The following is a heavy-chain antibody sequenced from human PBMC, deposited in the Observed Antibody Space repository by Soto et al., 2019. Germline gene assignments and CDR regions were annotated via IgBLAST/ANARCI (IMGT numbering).Heavy chain of an antibody. J-gene: IGHJ4*02. Sequence: GGLLRVCWGVAGGTFINAGRSWVRQAPGKGLEWVGRIKSKTDGGTTDYAAPVKGRFTISRDNAKNSLYLQMNSLRADDTAVYYCATQRDYWGRGTLVTVSS. V-gene: IGHV3-15*01. CDR1: GGTFINAG. CDR3: ATQRDY. CDR2: IKSKTDGGTT.